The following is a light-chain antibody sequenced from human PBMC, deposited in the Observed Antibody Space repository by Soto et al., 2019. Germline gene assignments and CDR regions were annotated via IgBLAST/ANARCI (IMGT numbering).Light chain of an antibody. Sequence: DIQMTQSPSSVSASVGDRVTITCRASQGLSSWLAWYQQKPGKAPNLLIYDASDLQTGVPSRFSGSGTDTDFTLTISSLQTEDFAIYYCQQTNSFPLTFGGGTKVEVK. CDR2: DAS. CDR3: QQTNSFPLT. J-gene: IGKJ4*01. V-gene: IGKV1D-12*01. CDR1: QGLSSW.